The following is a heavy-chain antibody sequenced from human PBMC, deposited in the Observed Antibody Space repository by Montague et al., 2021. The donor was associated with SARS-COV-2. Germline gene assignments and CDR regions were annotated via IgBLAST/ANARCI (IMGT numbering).Heavy chain of an antibody. J-gene: IGHJ6*02. V-gene: IGHV4-34*01. CDR2: ISHGGTT. Sequence: SETLSLTCAVYDGSFSGYYWNWIRQPPGKGLEWIGEISHGGTTNYNPSLKSRATIPLDKSKSQFSLKLTSVTAADTAIYCCGRGRKVVPWFRYYDMDVWGQGTTVTVSS. D-gene: IGHD1-14*01. CDR1: DGSFSGYY. CDR3: GRGRKVVPWFRYYDMDV.